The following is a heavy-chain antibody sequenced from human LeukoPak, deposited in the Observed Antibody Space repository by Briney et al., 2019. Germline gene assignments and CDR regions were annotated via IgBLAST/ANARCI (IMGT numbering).Heavy chain of an antibody. CDR3: ARDMVLGVMDV. CDR2: IYYSGST. V-gene: IGHV4-59*01. CDR1: GGSISSYY. J-gene: IGHJ6*02. Sequence: PSETLSLTRTVSGGSISSYYWSWIRQPPGKGLEWIGYIYYSGSTNYNPSLKSRVTISVDTSKNQFSLKLSSVTAADTAVYYCARDMVLGVMDVWGQGTTVTVSS. D-gene: IGHD3-10*01.